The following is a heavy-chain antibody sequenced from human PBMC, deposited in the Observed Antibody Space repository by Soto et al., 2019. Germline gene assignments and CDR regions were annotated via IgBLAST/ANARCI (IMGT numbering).Heavy chain of an antibody. CDR2: IYYSGST. V-gene: IGHV4-59*12. CDR1: GGSISSYY. D-gene: IGHD6-13*01. CDR3: AGRGSSSSWYVDY. J-gene: IGHJ4*02. Sequence: SETLSLTCTVSGGSISSYYWSWIRQPPGKGLEWIGYIYYSGSTNYNPSLKSRVTISVDTSKNQFSLKLSSVTAADTAVYYCAGRGSSSSWYVDYWGQGTLVTVS.